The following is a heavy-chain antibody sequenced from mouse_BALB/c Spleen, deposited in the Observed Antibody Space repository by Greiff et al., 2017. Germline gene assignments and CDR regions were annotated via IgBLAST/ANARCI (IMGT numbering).Heavy chain of an antibody. CDR3: ARGLLRSYFDY. CDR2: ILPGSGST. CDR1: GYTFSSYW. Sequence: QVQLQQSGAELMKPGASVKISCKATGYTFSSYWIEWVKQRPGHGLEWIGEILPGSGSTNYNEKFKGKATFTADTSSNTAYMQLSSLTSEDSAVYYCARGLLRSYFDYWGQGTTLTVSS. V-gene: IGHV1-9*01. D-gene: IGHD1-1*01. J-gene: IGHJ2*01.